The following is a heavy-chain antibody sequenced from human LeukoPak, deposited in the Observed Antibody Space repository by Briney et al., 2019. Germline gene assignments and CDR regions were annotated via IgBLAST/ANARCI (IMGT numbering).Heavy chain of an antibody. D-gene: IGHD3-3*01. J-gene: IGHJ6*03. CDR2: IYYSGST. CDR3: ARRVTSAVLRFLEWLPADYYYYMDV. V-gene: IGHV4-39*07. Sequence: PSETLSLTCTVSGGSISSSSYYWGWIRQPPGNGLEWIGSIYYSGSTYYNPSLKSRVTISVDTSKNQFSLKLSSVTAADTAVYYCARRVTSAVLRFLEWLPADYYYYMDVWGKGTTVTVSS. CDR1: GGSISSSSYY.